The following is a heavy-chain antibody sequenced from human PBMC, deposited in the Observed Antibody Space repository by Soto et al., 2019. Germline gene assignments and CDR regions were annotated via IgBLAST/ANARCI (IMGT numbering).Heavy chain of an antibody. D-gene: IGHD6-13*01. V-gene: IGHV4-39*07. CDR1: GGSISSSSYY. J-gene: IGHJ4*02. Sequence: SETLSLTCTVSGGSISSSSYYWGWIRQPPGKGLEWIGEVYRTGSTNYNPSLESRLTISVDKSKNQFSLKLTSVTAADTAVYYCARARATIAAAAIFDYWGQGTLLTVS. CDR2: VYRTGST. CDR3: ARARATIAAAAIFDY.